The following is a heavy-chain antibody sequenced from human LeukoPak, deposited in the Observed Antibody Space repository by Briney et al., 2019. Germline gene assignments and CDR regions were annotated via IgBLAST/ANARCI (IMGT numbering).Heavy chain of an antibody. Sequence: GSLRLSCAASGFAFSSYDMNWVRQAPGKGLEWIGYIYYSGSTNYNPSLKSRVTISVDTSKNQFSLKLSSVTAADTAVYYCARDLAAAGNWSDPWGQGTLVTVSS. D-gene: IGHD6-13*01. J-gene: IGHJ5*02. CDR2: IYYSGST. V-gene: IGHV4-59*01. CDR1: GFAFSSYD. CDR3: ARDLAAAGNWSDP.